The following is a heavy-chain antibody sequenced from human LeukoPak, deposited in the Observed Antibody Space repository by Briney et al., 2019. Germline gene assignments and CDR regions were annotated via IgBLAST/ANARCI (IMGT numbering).Heavy chain of an antibody. CDR2: INHSGST. J-gene: IGHJ5*02. CDR1: CGSFSGYY. Sequence: PSETLSLTCAVYCGSFSGYYWSWIRQPPGKGLEWIGEINHSGSTNYNPSLKSRVTISVDTSKNQFSLKLSSVTAADTAVYYCARGNNPNPYNWFDPWGQGTLVTVSS. D-gene: IGHD1/OR15-1a*01. V-gene: IGHV4-34*01. CDR3: ARGNNPNPYNWFDP.